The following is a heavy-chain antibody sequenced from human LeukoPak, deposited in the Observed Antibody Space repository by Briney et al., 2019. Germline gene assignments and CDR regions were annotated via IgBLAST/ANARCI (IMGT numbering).Heavy chain of an antibody. V-gene: IGHV3-64*01. CDR2: ISSNGGST. J-gene: IGHJ4*02. Sequence: GGSLRLSCAAPGFTFSSYAMHWVRQAPGKGLEYVSAISSNGGSTYYANSVKGRFTISRDNSKNTLYLQMGSLRAEDMAVYYCARARDILTGALDYWGQGTLVTVSS. CDR1: GFTFSSYA. CDR3: ARARDILTGALDY. D-gene: IGHD3-9*01.